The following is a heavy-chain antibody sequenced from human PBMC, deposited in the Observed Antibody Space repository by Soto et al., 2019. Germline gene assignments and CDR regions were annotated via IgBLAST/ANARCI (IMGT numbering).Heavy chain of an antibody. V-gene: IGHV4-31*03. J-gene: IGHJ4*02. CDR1: GGSISSGGYY. CDR2: IYYSGST. Sequence: SETLSLTCTVSGGSISSGGYYWSWIRQHPGKGLEWIGYIYYSGSTYYNPSLKSRVTISVDTSKNQFSLKLSSVTAADTAVYYCARAPTYYSHLYYLDYWGQGTLVTVSS. D-gene: IGHD4-4*01. CDR3: ARAPTYYSHLYYLDY.